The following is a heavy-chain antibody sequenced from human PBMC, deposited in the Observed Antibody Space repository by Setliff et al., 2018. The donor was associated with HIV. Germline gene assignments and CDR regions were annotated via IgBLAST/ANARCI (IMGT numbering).Heavy chain of an antibody. V-gene: IGHV4-39*07. Sequence: KSSETLSLTCIVFGDSVSNDTYYWDWIRQSPGKGLEWIGSIYSRGNTYYTSSLERRVTISIHTSRNQFSLKLNSVTAADSAVYYCARRQAEYYGSGRFDCWGHGMLVTVSS. CDR2: IYSRGNT. J-gene: IGHJ4*01. CDR3: ARRQAEYYGSGRFDC. CDR1: GDSVSNDTYY. D-gene: IGHD3-10*01.